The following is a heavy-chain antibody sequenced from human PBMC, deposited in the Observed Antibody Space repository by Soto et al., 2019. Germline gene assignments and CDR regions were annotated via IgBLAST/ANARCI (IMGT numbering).Heavy chain of an antibody. CDR2: ISYDGSNK. J-gene: IGHJ4*02. V-gene: IGHV3-30-3*01. CDR3: ARDQLEPIYPPIMITFGGAIDY. D-gene: IGHD3-16*01. CDR1: GFTFSSYA. Sequence: QVQLVESGGGVVQPGRSLRLSCAASGFTFSSYAMHWVRQAPGKGLEWVAVISYDGSNKYYADSVKGRFTISRDNSKNTLYLHMNSLRAEDTAVYYCARDQLEPIYPPIMITFGGAIDYWGQGTLVTVSS.